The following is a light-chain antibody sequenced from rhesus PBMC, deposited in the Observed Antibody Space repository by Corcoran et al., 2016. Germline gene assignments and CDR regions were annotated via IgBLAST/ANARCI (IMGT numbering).Light chain of an antibody. CDR3: QQYSSWWT. J-gene: IGKJ1*01. V-gene: IGKV3-42*02. CDR2: DAS. CDR1: QSVSSS. Sequence: EIVLTQPPATLSLSPGERATLSCRASQSVSSSLAWYQQKPGQAPRLPIYDASRRATRIPDRFSGSGSRTDFTLTISGLEPGDVEVYYCQQYSSWWTFGQGTKVEIK.